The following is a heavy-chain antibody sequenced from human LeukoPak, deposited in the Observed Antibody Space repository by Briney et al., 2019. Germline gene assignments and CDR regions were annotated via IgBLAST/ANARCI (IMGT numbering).Heavy chain of an antibody. CDR3: ASRPDTSSVTLFDY. J-gene: IGHJ4*02. CDR2: INLNSGGT. V-gene: IGHV1-2*02. Sequence: ASVKVSCKASGYTFTGFYIHWVRQAPGQGLEWMGWINLNSGGTDYAQRFRGRIIMTRDTSITTAYMGLSSLTSDDTAIYYCASRPDTSSVTLFDYWGQGALVTVSS. CDR1: GYTFTGFY. D-gene: IGHD6-19*01.